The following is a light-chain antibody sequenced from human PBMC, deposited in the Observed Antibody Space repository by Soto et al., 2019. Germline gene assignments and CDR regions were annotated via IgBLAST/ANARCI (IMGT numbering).Light chain of an antibody. CDR2: DAS. V-gene: IGKV1-5*01. J-gene: IGKJ4*01. CDR3: QQYNSYSALT. CDR1: QGISSW. Sequence: DIQMTQSPSTLSASVGDRVTITCRASQGISSWLAWYQQKPGKAPKLLIYDASSLESGVPSRFSGSGSGTEFTLTISSLQPDDFATYHCQQYNSYSALTFGGGTKVDIK.